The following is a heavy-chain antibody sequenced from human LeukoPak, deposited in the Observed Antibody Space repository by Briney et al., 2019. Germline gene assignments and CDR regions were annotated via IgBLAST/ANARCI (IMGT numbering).Heavy chain of an antibody. J-gene: IGHJ5*02. V-gene: IGHV3-23*01. Sequence: GGSLRLSCAASGFTFSSYAMSWVRQAPGKGLEWVSAISGSGGSTYYAGSVRGRFTISRDNSKNTLYLQMNSLRAEDTAVYYCAARGNYYDSSGYYSGGWFDPWGQGTLVTVSS. CDR3: AARGNYYDSSGYYSGGWFDP. CDR2: ISGSGGST. CDR1: GFTFSSYA. D-gene: IGHD3-22*01.